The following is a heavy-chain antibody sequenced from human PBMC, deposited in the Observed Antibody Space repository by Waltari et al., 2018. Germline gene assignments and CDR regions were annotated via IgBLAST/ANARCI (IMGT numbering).Heavy chain of an antibody. V-gene: IGHV3-30*02. D-gene: IGHD6-13*01. CDR2: IQYDGSNK. Sequence: QVQLVESGGGVVQPGGSLRLSCAASGFTFSSYGMHWVRQAPGKGLEWVAFIQYDGSNKYYADSVKGRFTISRDNSKNTLYLQMNSLRAEDTAVYYCAKDQAYSSSAGDNWFDPWGQGTLVTVSS. J-gene: IGHJ5*02. CDR3: AKDQAYSSSAGDNWFDP. CDR1: GFTFSSYG.